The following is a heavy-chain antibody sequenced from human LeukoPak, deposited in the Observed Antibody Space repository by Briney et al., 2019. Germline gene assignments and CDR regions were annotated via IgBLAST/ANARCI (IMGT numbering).Heavy chain of an antibody. D-gene: IGHD4-17*01. CDR3: ARDLGDYGDYSVDY. CDR2: INRNSGGK. V-gene: IGHV1-2*06. J-gene: IGHJ4*02. Sequence: ASVKVSCKASGYTFTGYYMHWVRQAPGQGLEWMGRINRNSGGKNYTQKFQGRDTLTRDTSISTANTQLSRLRSDDTAVYYCARDLGDYGDYSVDYWGQGTLVTVSS. CDR1: GYTFTGYY.